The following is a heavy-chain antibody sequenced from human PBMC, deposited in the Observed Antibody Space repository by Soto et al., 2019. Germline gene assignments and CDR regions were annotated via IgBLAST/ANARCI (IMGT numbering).Heavy chain of an antibody. CDR1: GDNFSSYS. J-gene: IGHJ4*02. CDR2: IIPMFGAT. D-gene: IGHD3-3*01. CDR3: ARPTGYFDFWNGYPPFDF. V-gene: IGHV1-69*13. Sequence: SVKVSCKASGDNFSSYSINWVRQAPGQGPEWMGGIIPMFGATNYAQRFQGRVTITADESTTTVHMDLNSLTSEDTAVYYCARPTGYFDFWNGYPPFDFWGQGTLVTVSS.